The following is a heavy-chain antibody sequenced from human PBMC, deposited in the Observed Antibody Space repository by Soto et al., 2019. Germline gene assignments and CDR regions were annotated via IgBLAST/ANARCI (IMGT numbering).Heavy chain of an antibody. D-gene: IGHD2-21*02. V-gene: IGHV1-46*01. CDR3: ARGGHVVVVTAAFDY. J-gene: IGHJ4*02. CDR2: VNPSGGHT. CDR1: GDTFTNYY. Sequence: QVQLMQSGAEVKKPGASVKVSCKASGDTFTNYYIHWVRQAPGQGLEWMGTVNPSGGHTTYSQNFRGRVNMTRDTSTSTLYMEMSSLTSDDPAVYYCARGGHVVVVTAAFDYWGQGTLVTVSS.